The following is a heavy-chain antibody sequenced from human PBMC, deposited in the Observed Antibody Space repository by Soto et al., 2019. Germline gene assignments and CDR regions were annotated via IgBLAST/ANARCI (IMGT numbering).Heavy chain of an antibody. CDR3: ARRRSSSTWYASYYGMDV. CDR1: GYSFTTHW. CDR2: IDPSDSET. D-gene: IGHD6-13*01. V-gene: IGHV5-10-1*01. Sequence: GESLKISCQGSGYSFTTHWISWVRQMPGKGLEWMGRIDPSDSETNYSPSFQGHVTISSDKSINTVYLQWSSLKASDTAMYYCARRRSSSTWYASYYGMDVWGQGTTVTVSS. J-gene: IGHJ6*02.